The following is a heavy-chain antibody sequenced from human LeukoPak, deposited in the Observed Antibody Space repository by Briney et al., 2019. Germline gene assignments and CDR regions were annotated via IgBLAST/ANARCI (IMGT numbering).Heavy chain of an antibody. CDR1: GFTFSSYS. J-gene: IGHJ4*02. D-gene: IGHD3-3*01. CDR3: ASWSGYLFDY. Sequence: GGSLRLSCAASGFTFSSYSMNWVRQAPGKGLEWVSSISSSSSYIYYADSLRGRFTISRDNAKNSLYLQMHSLKVEDTAVYYCASWSGYLFDYWGQGILVTVSS. CDR2: ISSSSSYI. V-gene: IGHV3-21*01.